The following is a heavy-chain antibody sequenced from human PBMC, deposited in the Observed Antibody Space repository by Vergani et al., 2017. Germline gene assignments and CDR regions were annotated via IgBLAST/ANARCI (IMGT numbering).Heavy chain of an antibody. J-gene: IGHJ6*02. V-gene: IGHV4-59*11. Sequence: QVQLQESGPGLVKPSETLSLTCTVSGGSISSHYWSWIRQPPGKGLEWIGYIYYSGSTNYNPSLKSRVTISVDTSKNQFSLKLSCVTTADTAGYYCARAPSFGGVIVPSYYGMDVWGQGTTVTVSS. CDR3: ARAPSFGGVIVPSYYGMDV. CDR1: GGSISSHY. D-gene: IGHD3-16*02. CDR2: IYYSGST.